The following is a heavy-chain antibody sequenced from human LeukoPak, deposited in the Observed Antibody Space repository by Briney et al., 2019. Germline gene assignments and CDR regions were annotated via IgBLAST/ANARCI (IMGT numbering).Heavy chain of an antibody. D-gene: IGHD2-21*02. V-gene: IGHV4-59*01. CDR1: GGSISGYY. CDR3: ERGAYCGCDRYSCDY. J-gene: IGHJ4*02. Sequence: SETLSLTCTVSGGSISGYYWSWIRQPPGKGLEWIAYIYYSGSTNYIPSLKSRVTISVDTSKKQFSLKLSSVDAAVSAVYYCERGAYCGCDRYSCDYWGQGTLVTVSS. CDR2: IYYSGST.